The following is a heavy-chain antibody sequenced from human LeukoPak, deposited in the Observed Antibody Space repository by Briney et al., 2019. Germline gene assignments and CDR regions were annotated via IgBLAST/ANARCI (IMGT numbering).Heavy chain of an antibody. D-gene: IGHD6-19*01. CDR2: IYYSGST. V-gene: IGHV4-59*01. Sequence: SETLSLTCTVSGGSISSYYWSWIRHPPGKGLEWIGYIYYSGSTNYNPSLKSRVTISVDTSKNQFSLKLSSVTAADTAVYYCARGSSGWYQSDYWGQGTLVTVSS. CDR3: ARGSSGWYQSDY. CDR1: GGSISSYY. J-gene: IGHJ4*02.